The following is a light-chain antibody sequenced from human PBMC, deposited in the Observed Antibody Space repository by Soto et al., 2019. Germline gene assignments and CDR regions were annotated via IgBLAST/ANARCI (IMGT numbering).Light chain of an antibody. CDR3: QQVHTYPRT. Sequence: DIQLTQSPSFLSASVGDRVTITCRASQAISTYFAWYQQKPGEAPKLLIYAASRLQSGVPSRFSGGGSGTEFTLTISSLQPEDFATYYCQQVHTYPRTVGPGTKVDSK. CDR1: QAISTY. V-gene: IGKV1-9*01. J-gene: IGKJ3*01. CDR2: AAS.